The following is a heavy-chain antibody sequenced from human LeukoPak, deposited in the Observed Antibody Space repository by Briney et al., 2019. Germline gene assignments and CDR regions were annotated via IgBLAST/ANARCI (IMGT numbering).Heavy chain of an antibody. CDR3: ARLTKDYYYGMDV. J-gene: IGHJ6*02. CDR1: GGSIRSYY. Sequence: ETLSLTCTVSGGSIRSYYWSWIRQPPGKGLEWIGYVYYSGSTNYNPSLKSRVTISVDTYKNQFSLKLSSVTAADTAVYYCARLTKDYYYGMDVWGQGTTVTVS. CDR2: VYYSGST. D-gene: IGHD3-3*01. V-gene: IGHV4-59*01.